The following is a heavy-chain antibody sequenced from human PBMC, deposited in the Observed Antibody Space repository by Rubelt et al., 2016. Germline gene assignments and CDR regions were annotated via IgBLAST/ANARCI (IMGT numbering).Heavy chain of an antibody. CDR3: ASSLPNLFGIAARDYYYYYGMDV. Sequence: QVQLVQSGAEVKKPGSSVKVSCKASGGTFSSYAISWVRQAPGQGLEWMGRIIPILGIANNAQKFQGRVTITADKSTSTAYMGLSSLRPRDTAVNYCASSLPNLFGIAARDYYYYYGMDVWGQGTTVTVSS. CDR1: GGTFSSYA. CDR2: IIPILGIA. D-gene: IGHD6-6*01. V-gene: IGHV1-69*04. J-gene: IGHJ6*02.